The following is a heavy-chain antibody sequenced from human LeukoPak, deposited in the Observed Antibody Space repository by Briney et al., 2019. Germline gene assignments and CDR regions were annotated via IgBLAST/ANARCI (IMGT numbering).Heavy chain of an antibody. CDR2: IWYDGSNE. Sequence: GGSLTLSCAASGLTFSRYGMHWLRPAPGKGLAGVAVIWYDGSNENFADSVKGRFTISRDNSKKTMYLQMNSLRAEDTAVYYCARQGIVGAKRGGWFDYWGQGTLVTVSS. J-gene: IGHJ4*02. V-gene: IGHV3-33*01. CDR3: ARQGIVGAKRGGWFDY. D-gene: IGHD1-26*01. CDR1: GLTFSRYG.